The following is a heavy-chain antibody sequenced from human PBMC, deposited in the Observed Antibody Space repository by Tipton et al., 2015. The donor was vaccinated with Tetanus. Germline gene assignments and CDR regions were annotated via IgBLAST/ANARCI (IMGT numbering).Heavy chain of an antibody. D-gene: IGHD1-26*01. CDR1: GFTFSSYA. CDR2: ISFDGSAK. Sequence: SLRLSCAASGFTFSSYAMHWVRQAPGKGLEWVAVISFDGSAKYYADSVKGRFTISRDNSKNTLYLQMNSLRAEDTAVYYCARDRFSGAMDGDSSYYYGMDVWGQGTTVPVSS. V-gene: IGHV3-30-3*01. J-gene: IGHJ6*02. CDR3: ARDRFSGAMDGDSSYYYGMDV.